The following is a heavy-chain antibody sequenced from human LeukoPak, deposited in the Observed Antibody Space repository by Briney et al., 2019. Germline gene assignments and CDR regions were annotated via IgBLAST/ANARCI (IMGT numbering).Heavy chain of an antibody. D-gene: IGHD6-13*01. Sequence: PGGSLRLSCEASGFTFDDYGMHWVRQAPGKGLEWVSSISWNSASVGYVDSAKGRFTISRDNAKKTLYLQMNSLRAEDTALYYCAKDYGYSSSWYDYWGQGTLVIVSS. CDR1: GFTFDDYG. CDR3: AKDYGYSSSWYDY. CDR2: ISWNSASV. V-gene: IGHV3-9*01. J-gene: IGHJ4*02.